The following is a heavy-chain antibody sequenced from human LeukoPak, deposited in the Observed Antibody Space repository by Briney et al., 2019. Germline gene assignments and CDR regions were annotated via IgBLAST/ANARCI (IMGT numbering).Heavy chain of an antibody. J-gene: IGHJ6*03. V-gene: IGHV3-7*01. Sequence: GGSLRLSCAASGFTFSSYWMSWVRQAPGKGLEWVANIKQDGSEKYYVDSVKGRFTISRDNAKNSLYLQMNSLRAEDTAVYYCARKSYSSSWYQYYYYYYMDVWGKGTTVTVSS. CDR3: ARKSYSSSWYQYYYYYYMDV. D-gene: IGHD6-13*01. CDR2: IKQDGSEK. CDR1: GFTFSSYW.